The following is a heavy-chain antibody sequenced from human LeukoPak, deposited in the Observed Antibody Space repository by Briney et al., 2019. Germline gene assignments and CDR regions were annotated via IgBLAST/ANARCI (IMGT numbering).Heavy chain of an antibody. CDR2: ISSNGDST. V-gene: IGHV3-64*01. Sequence: GGSLRLSCAASGFIFSTYTMHWVRQAPGKGLEYVSGISSNGDSTYYANSVKGRSSISRDNSKNTLYLQMGSLRAEDMAVYYCARDPYDSSSYYFDYWGQGTLVTVSS. J-gene: IGHJ4*02. CDR3: ARDPYDSSSYYFDY. CDR1: GFIFSTYT. D-gene: IGHD3-22*01.